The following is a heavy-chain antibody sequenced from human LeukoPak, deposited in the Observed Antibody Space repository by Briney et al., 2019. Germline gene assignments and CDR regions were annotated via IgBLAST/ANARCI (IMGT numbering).Heavy chain of an antibody. J-gene: IGHJ4*02. Sequence: SETLSLTCTVSGDSISNYYWSWIRQSPGKELEWIGYMYNRGSTIYNPSLKSRVTVSTDTSKNQFSLRLTSVTAADTAVYYCARAEKAVTGTLDYWGQGTLITVSS. CDR3: ARAEKAVTGTLDY. CDR2: MYNRGST. D-gene: IGHD6-19*01. V-gene: IGHV4-59*01. CDR1: GDSISNYY.